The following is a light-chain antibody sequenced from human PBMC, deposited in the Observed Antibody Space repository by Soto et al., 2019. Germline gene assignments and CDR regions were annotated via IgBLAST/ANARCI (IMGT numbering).Light chain of an antibody. Sequence: QSVLTQPASVSGSPGQSITISCTGTSSDVGAYNYVSWYQHHPGKAPKLMISEVTNRPSGVSTRFSGSKSGNTASLTISGLQAEDEADYYCSSYASSSPYVFGTGTKLTVL. J-gene: IGLJ1*01. CDR2: EVT. CDR3: SSYASSSPYV. V-gene: IGLV2-14*01. CDR1: SSDVGAYNY.